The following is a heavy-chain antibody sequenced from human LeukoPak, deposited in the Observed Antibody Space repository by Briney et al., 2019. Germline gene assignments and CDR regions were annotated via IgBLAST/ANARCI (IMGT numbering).Heavy chain of an antibody. Sequence: GGSLRLSCAASGFTFSSYAMQWVRQAPGKGLEWVVFIRYDGSNKYYADSVKGRFTISRDNAKNSLYLQMNSLRAEDTALYYCARGIDDGDNWFDSWGQGTLVTVSS. CDR1: GFTFSSYA. CDR3: ARGIDDGDNWFDS. J-gene: IGHJ5*01. CDR2: IRYDGSNK. V-gene: IGHV3-30*02. D-gene: IGHD1-1*01.